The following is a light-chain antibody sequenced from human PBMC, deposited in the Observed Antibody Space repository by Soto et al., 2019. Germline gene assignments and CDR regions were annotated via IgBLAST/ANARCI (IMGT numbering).Light chain of an antibody. CDR1: QTILYSSNNKTY. J-gene: IGKJ1*01. V-gene: IGKV4-1*01. Sequence: DIVMTQSPNSLAVSLGERATINCRSSQTILYSSNNKTYLAWYQQKAGQPPKLLISWASTRESGVPDRVSGSGSGTDLTLTISSLHADDVAVYYWQQYYSTPWTFGQGTKVEIK. CDR2: WAS. CDR3: QQYYSTPWT.